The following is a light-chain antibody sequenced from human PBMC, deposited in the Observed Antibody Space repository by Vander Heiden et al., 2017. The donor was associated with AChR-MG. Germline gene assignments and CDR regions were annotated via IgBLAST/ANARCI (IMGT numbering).Light chain of an antibody. J-gene: IGKJ1*01. CDR3: QQYGSSWT. Sequence: EFVLTQSPGTLSSSPGERATLSCRASQSVSSSYLAWYQQKPGQAPRLLIYGASSSATGIPDRFSGSGSGTDFTLTISRLEPEDFAVYYCQQYGSSWTFGQGTKVEIK. CDR2: GAS. CDR1: QSVSSSY. V-gene: IGKV3-20*01.